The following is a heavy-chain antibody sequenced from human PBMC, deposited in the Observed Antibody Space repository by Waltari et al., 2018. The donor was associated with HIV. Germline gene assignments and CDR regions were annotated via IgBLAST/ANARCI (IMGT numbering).Heavy chain of an antibody. CDR2: ISNDGNNK. D-gene: IGHD2-21*01. CDR1: GFTFSSYA. J-gene: IGHJ4*02. V-gene: IGHV3-30-3*01. Sequence: QVQLVESGGGVVQPGRSLRLSCAASGFTFSSYAMHWVRQAPGTGGGLVAIISNDGNNKYHAGSVKGQFTIARDNSKNTLNLKMNSRRAEDTAVYYCARGDCSRRSEYYFDYWGQGTLVTVSS. CDR3: ARGDCSRRSEYYFDY.